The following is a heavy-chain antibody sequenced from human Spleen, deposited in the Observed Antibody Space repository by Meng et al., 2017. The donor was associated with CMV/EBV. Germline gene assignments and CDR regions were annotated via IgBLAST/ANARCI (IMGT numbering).Heavy chain of an antibody. J-gene: IGHJ4*02. Sequence: ASVKVSCKASGYTFSIYGATWVRQAPGQGLEWMGWISARNGNTKYAQKFQGRVTLTTDTSASTSYMEVRSLRSDDTAVYYCARVIPRNIAPRWFLDYWGQGTPVTVSS. V-gene: IGHV1-18*01. CDR1: GYTFSIYG. D-gene: IGHD4-23*01. CDR2: ISARNGNT. CDR3: ARVIPRNIAPRWFLDY.